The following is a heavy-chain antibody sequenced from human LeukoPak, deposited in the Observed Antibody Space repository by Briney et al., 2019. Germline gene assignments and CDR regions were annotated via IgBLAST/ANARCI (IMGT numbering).Heavy chain of an antibody. Sequence: ASVKVSCKASGYTFTDYGISWVRQAPGQGLEWMGWISAYNGNTKYAQKFQGRVTMTTDTSTSTAYMEVRSLRSDDTAVYYCARDLRGYDFWSGFFKYYFDYWGQGTLVIVSS. CDR3: ARDLRGYDFWSGFFKYYFDY. D-gene: IGHD3-3*01. CDR1: GYTFTDYG. J-gene: IGHJ4*02. CDR2: ISAYNGNT. V-gene: IGHV1-18*01.